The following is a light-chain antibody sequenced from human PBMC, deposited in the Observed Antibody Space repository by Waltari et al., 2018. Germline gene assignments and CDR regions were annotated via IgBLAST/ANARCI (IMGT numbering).Light chain of an antibody. V-gene: IGLV2-14*03. CDR2: DVS. Sequence: QSALTQPASVSEPPGQSNTISCTGTSSDIGFYNYVSWYQQHPGKAPKLMIYDVSERPSGVSNRISGSKSGNTASLTISGLRAEDEADYYCNSYAGSSSWVFGGGTKLTVL. CDR1: SSDIGFYNY. J-gene: IGLJ3*02. CDR3: NSYAGSSSWV.